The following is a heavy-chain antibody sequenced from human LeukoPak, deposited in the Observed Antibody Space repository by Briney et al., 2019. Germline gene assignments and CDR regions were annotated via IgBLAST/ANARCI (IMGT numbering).Heavy chain of an antibody. CDR2: ISYDGSNK. D-gene: IGHD2-2*03. J-gene: IGHJ4*02. CDR3: AKDLLGIVVVPAAIADY. CDR1: GFTFSSYG. V-gene: IGHV3-30*18. Sequence: GGSLRLSCAASGFTFSSYGMHWVRQAPGKGLVWVGVISYDGSNKYYADSVKGRFTISRDNSKNTLYLQMNSLGAEDTAVYYCAKDLLGIVVVPAAIADYWGQGTLVTVSS.